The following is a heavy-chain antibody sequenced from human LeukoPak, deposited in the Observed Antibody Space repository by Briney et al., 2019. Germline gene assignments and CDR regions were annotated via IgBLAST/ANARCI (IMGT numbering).Heavy chain of an antibody. CDR2: MSANSGNT. Sequence: ASVKVSCKTSGYTFINYDINWVRQATGQGLEWLGWMSANSGNTGYAQKFQGRVTMTRDTSTSTVYMELSSLRSDDTAVYYCARTAARRFDYWGQGTLVTVSS. V-gene: IGHV1-8*01. D-gene: IGHD6-6*01. J-gene: IGHJ4*02. CDR3: ARTAARRFDY. CDR1: GYTFINYD.